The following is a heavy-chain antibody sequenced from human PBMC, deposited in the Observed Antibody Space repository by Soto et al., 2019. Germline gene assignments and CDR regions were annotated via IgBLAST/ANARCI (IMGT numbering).Heavy chain of an antibody. J-gene: IGHJ3*02. CDR1: GGTFSSYA. D-gene: IGHD1-7*01. CDR2: IIPIFGTA. CDR3: AAGGALIGTQAFDI. Sequence: ASVKVSCKASGGTFSSYAISWVRQAPGQGLEWMGGIIPIFGTANYAQKFQGRVTITADESTSTAYMELSSLRSEDTAVYYCAAGGALIGTQAFDIWGQGTMVTVS. V-gene: IGHV1-69*13.